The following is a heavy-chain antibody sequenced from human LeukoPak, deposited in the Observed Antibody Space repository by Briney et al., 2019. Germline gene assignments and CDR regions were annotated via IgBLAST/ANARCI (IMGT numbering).Heavy chain of an antibody. Sequence: PGGSLRLSCAASGFTFSSYGMHWVRQAPGKGLEWVAVISYDGNNKYYADSVKGRFTISRDNSKNSLYLQMNSLRAEDTAVYYCARDYSSGWYPPRFFDYWGQGTLVTVSS. D-gene: IGHD6-19*01. V-gene: IGHV3-30*03. CDR3: ARDYSSGWYPPRFFDY. J-gene: IGHJ4*02. CDR2: ISYDGNNK. CDR1: GFTFSSYG.